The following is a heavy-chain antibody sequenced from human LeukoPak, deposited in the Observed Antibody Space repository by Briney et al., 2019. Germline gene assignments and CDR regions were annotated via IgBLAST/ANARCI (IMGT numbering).Heavy chain of an antibody. CDR2: IIPIFGTA. D-gene: IGHD4-23*01. CDR3: AREDDYGGVFDY. J-gene: IGHJ4*02. V-gene: IGHV1-69*06. CDR1: GGTFSSYA. Sequence: SVKVSCKASGGTFSSYAISWVRQAPGQGLEWMGGIIPIFGTANYAQKFQGRVTITADKSTSTAYMELSSLRSKDTAVYYCAREDDYGGVFDYWGQGTLVTVSS.